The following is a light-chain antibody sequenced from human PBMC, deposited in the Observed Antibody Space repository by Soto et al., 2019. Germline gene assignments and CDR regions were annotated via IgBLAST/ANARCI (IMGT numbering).Light chain of an antibody. CDR1: QRVTNNY. CDR3: QQRSNWLIT. V-gene: IGKV3D-20*02. J-gene: IGKJ5*01. Sequence: EVVLTQSPGTLSLSPGEGATLSCRASQRVTNNYLAWYQQKPGQAPRLLIYDASNRATGIPARFSGSGSGTDFTLTISSLEPEDFAVYYCQQRSNWLITFGQGTRLEIK. CDR2: DAS.